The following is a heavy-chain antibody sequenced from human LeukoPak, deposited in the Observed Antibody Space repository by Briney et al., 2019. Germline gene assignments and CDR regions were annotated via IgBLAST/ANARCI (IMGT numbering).Heavy chain of an antibody. CDR2: ISYDGSNK. V-gene: IGHV3-30*01. CDR3: ARALPRDVLLWFGELSRDDAFDI. D-gene: IGHD3-10*01. Sequence: GRSLRLSCAASGFTFSSYAMHWVRQAPGKGLEWVAVISYDGSNKYYADSVKGRFTISRDNSKNTLYLQMNSLRAEDTAVYYCARALPRDVLLWFGELSRDDAFDIWGQGTMVTVSS. CDR1: GFTFSSYA. J-gene: IGHJ3*02.